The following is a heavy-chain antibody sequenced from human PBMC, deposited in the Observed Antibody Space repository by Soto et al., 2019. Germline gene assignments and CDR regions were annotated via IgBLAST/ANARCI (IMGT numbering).Heavy chain of an antibody. CDR1: VDSISNGGYS. D-gene: IGHD3-10*01. J-gene: IGHJ5*02. Sequence: TLSLTCAVSVDSISNGGYSWTWILQSPGKGLEWIGYIYHSGSTYYNPSLKSRVTIPVDRAKNQFSLKLNSVTAADTAVYYCATLSGGFGAGWFDPWGQGTLVTVSS. V-gene: IGHV4-30-2*06. CDR3: ATLSGGFGAGWFDP. CDR2: IYHSGST.